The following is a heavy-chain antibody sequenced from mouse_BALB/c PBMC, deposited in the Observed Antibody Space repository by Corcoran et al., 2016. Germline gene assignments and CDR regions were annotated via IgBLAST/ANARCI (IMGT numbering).Heavy chain of an antibody. J-gene: IGHJ1*01. V-gene: IGHV14-3*02. CDR3: ARWDWYFDV. CDR1: GFHIKDTS. Sequence: EVQLQQSGAELVKPGASVKLSCTASGFHIKDTSMHWVKQRPEQGLEWIGRIDPANGNTKYDPKFQGKATITADTSSNTAYLQLSSLTSEDTAVYYCARWDWYFDVWGAGTTVTVSS. CDR2: IDPANGNT.